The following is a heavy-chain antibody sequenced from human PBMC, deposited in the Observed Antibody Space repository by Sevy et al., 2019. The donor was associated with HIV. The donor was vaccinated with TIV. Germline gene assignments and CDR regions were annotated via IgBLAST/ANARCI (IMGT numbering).Heavy chain of an antibody. J-gene: IGHJ4*02. D-gene: IGHD3-3*01. V-gene: IGHV3-23*01. CDR1: GFTFSTYA. CDR3: AKARDFWRAACYFDY. CDR2: ISGSGGSST. Sequence: GGSLRLSCAVSGFTFSTYAMSWVRQAPGKGLEWVSAISGSGGSSTYYADSVKGRFTISRDNSKNTLYLQMNSLRAEDTAVYYCAKARDFWRAACYFDYWGQGTLVTVSS.